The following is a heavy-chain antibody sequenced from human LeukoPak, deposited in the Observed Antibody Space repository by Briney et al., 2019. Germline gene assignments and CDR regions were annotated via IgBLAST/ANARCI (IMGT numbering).Heavy chain of an antibody. D-gene: IGHD3-3*01. V-gene: IGHV5-51*01. J-gene: IGHJ3*02. CDR3: ARSRPGGVVTSEAFDI. Sequence: GESLKISCNSSGYIYTSYWIGWVRPMPGKGLEWMGIIYPGDSDTRYSPSFQGQVTISADKSISTAYLQWSSLKASDTAMYYCARSRPGGVVTSEAFDIWGQGTMVTVSS. CDR2: IYPGDSDT. CDR1: GYIYTSYW.